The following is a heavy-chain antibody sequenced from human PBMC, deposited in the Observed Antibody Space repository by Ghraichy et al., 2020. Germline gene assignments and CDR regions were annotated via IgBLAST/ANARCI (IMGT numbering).Heavy chain of an antibody. CDR1: GGSISSSTYY. D-gene: IGHD2-21*02. Sequence: SETLSLTCTVSGGSISSSTYYWGWIRQPPGKGLEWIGSIYYSGSTYYNPSLKSRVTKSVDTSKNQFSLKLSSVTAADTAVYFCARGGLMVVTASYWYFDLWGRGTLVTVSS. J-gene: IGHJ2*01. CDR2: IYYSGST. V-gene: IGHV4-39*07. CDR3: ARGGLMVVTASYWYFDL.